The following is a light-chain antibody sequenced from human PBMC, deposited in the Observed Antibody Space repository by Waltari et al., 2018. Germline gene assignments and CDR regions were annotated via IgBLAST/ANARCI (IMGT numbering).Light chain of an antibody. V-gene: IGLV1-44*01. J-gene: IGLJ3*02. CDR2: GTN. CDR3: AAWDDSLDGWV. CDR1: SSNIGGDP. Sequence: QSVLTQPPSASGTPGQRVTISCSGSSSNIGGDPVSWYQPLPGTAPKLLIYGTNQRPSGVPDRFSGSKSGTTASLAISGLQSEDEAAYYCAAWDDSLDGWVFGGGTKLTVL.